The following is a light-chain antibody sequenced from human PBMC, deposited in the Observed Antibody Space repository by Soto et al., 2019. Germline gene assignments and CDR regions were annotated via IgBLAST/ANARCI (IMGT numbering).Light chain of an antibody. J-gene: IGLJ1*01. CDR1: SSDVGGYNY. CDR3: CSYAGSYTVDV. Sequence: QSALTQPRSVSGSPGQSVTISCTGTSSDVGGYNYVSWYQQHPGKAPKLMIYDVSNRPSGVPDRFSGSKSGNTASLTISGLQAEDEADYYCCSYAGSYTVDVFGTGTKVTVL. CDR2: DVS. V-gene: IGLV2-11*01.